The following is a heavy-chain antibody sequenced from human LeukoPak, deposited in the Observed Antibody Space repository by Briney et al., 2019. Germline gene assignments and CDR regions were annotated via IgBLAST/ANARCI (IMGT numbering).Heavy chain of an antibody. D-gene: IGHD2-15*01. CDR1: GFTFSSYA. Sequence: GGSLRLSCTASGFTFSSYAMGWVRQAPGEGLEWVSTICGSGSVTYHADSVEGRFTISRDNFENTLYLQMNRLRAEDTAIYYCGRFYCSGATCYFFDYWGQGILVSVSS. J-gene: IGHJ4*02. V-gene: IGHV3-23*01. CDR2: ICGSGSVT. CDR3: GRFYCSGATCYFFDY.